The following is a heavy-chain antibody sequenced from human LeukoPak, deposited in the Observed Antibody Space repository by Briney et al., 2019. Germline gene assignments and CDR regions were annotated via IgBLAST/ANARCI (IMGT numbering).Heavy chain of an antibody. D-gene: IGHD2-15*01. Sequence: GGSLRLSCAASGFTFSSYAMNWVRQAPGKGLEWVSAISGGGGSTYYADSVKGRFTVSRDNSKNTLFLQMNGLRAEDTAIYYCAKDRLQWWTTTIDYWGQGTLVTVSS. CDR1: GFTFSSYA. CDR3: AKDRLQWWTTTIDY. J-gene: IGHJ4*02. CDR2: ISGGGGST. V-gene: IGHV3-23*01.